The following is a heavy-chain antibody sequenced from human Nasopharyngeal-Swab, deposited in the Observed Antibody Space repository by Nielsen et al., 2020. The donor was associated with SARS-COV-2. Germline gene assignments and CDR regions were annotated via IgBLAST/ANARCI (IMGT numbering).Heavy chain of an antibody. V-gene: IGHV1-18*01. CDR3: ARDVEEWLVVPSLSFDH. Sequence: ASVKVSFQSSVYSFLSYGIHWVRQAPWQGLAWMGLISIYNGDRNYAEKLQGRVSMTTDTSTTTAFMELTSLRSDDTAVYYCARDVEEWLVVPSLSFDHWGQGTLVTVSS. D-gene: IGHD5-18*01. J-gene: IGHJ4*02. CDR1: VYSFLSYG. CDR2: ISIYNGDR.